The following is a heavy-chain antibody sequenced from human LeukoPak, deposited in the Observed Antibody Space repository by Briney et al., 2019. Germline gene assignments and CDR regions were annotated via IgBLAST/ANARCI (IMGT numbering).Heavy chain of an antibody. D-gene: IGHD1-26*01. Sequence: AASVKVSCRASGGTFSSYAISWVRQAPGQGLEWMGGIIPIFGTANYAQKFQGRVTITADESTSTAYMELSSLRSEDTAVYYCARDLGIVGATRAFDYWGQGTLVTVSS. V-gene: IGHV1-69*13. CDR3: ARDLGIVGATRAFDY. CDR2: IIPIFGTA. J-gene: IGHJ4*02. CDR1: GGTFSSYA.